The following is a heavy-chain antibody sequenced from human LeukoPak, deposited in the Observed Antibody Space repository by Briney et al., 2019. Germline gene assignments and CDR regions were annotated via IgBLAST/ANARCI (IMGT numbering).Heavy chain of an antibody. V-gene: IGHV3-7*01. J-gene: IGHJ5*02. CDR1: GLPLRSYA. CDR3: ARDQYGPLDP. CDR2: IKQDGSEK. Sequence: GGPLSLSCAASGLPLRSYAMSGFGQPPGRGLEWVANIKQDGSEKYYVDSVKGRFTISRDNAENSLYLQMNRLRVEDTAVYYCARDQYGPLDPWGQGTLVTVSS. D-gene: IGHD2/OR15-2a*01.